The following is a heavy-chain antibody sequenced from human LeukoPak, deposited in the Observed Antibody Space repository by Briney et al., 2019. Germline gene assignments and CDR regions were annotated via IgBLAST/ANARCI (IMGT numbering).Heavy chain of an antibody. CDR3: ARWTTTYLDY. V-gene: IGHV3-30-3*01. J-gene: IGHJ4*02. D-gene: IGHD4-11*01. Sequence: GRSLRLSCAASGFTFSSYAMHWVRQAPGKGLEWVAVISYDGSNKYYADSVKGRFTISRDNSKNTLYLQMSSLRSEDTAVYYCARWTTTYLDYWGQGTLVTVSS. CDR1: GFTFSSYA. CDR2: ISYDGSNK.